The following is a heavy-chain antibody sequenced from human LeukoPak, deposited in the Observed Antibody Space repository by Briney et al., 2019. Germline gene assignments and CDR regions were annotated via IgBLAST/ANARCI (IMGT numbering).Heavy chain of an antibody. J-gene: IGHJ4*02. CDR3: ARSDRDY. CDR1: GGSISSSSYY. D-gene: IGHD3-22*01. Sequence: PSETLSLTCTVSGGSISSSSYYWGWIRQPPGKGLEWIGSIYYSGSTYYNPSLKSRVTISVDTSKNQFSLKLSSVTAADTAVYYCARSDRDYWGQGTLVTVSS. CDR2: IYYSGST. V-gene: IGHV4-39*01.